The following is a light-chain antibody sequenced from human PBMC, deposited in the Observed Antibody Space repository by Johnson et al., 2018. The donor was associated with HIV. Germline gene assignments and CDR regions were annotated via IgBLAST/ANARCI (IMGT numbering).Light chain of an antibody. CDR3: GTWDNSLRAGV. CDR2: ENN. J-gene: IGLJ1*01. V-gene: IGLV1-51*01. CDR1: SSNIGNNY. Sequence: QAVLTQPPSVSAAPGQKVTISCSGSSSNIGNNYVSWYQQLPGTAPKLLIYENNKRPSGIPDRFSGSKSGTSATLGITGLQTGDEADYYCGTWDNSLRAGVFGTGTEVTV.